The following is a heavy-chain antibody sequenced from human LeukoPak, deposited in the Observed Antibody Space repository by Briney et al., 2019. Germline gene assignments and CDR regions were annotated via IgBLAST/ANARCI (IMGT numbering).Heavy chain of an antibody. V-gene: IGHV4-31*03. Sequence: SETLSLTCNVSGASMRSETHYWSWLRQHPGKGPEWIAYIYYTAGAYYNPALESRVSISLDASENQFSLKLSSVTAADTAVYYCARGRRELKYAPDYWGQGTLVTVSS. J-gene: IGHJ4*02. CDR3: ARGRRELKYAPDY. CDR1: GASMRSETHY. CDR2: IYYTAGA. D-gene: IGHD2-2*01.